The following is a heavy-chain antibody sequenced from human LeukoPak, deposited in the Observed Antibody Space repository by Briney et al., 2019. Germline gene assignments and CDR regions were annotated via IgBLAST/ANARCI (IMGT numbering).Heavy chain of an antibody. CDR1: GFTFDDYA. V-gene: IGHV3-9*01. Sequence: GGSLRLSCAASGFTFDDYAMHWVRQAPGKGLEWVSGISWNSGSIGYADSVKGRFTISRDNAKNSLYLQMNSLRAEDTAVYYCARGVAGYSYGYYYYYMDVWGKGTTVTVSS. J-gene: IGHJ6*03. D-gene: IGHD5-18*01. CDR2: ISWNSGSI. CDR3: ARGVAGYSYGYYYYYMDV.